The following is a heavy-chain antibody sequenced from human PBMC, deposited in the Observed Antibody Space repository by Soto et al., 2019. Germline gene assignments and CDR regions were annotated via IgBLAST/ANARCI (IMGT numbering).Heavy chain of an antibody. CDR2: IHRGGNT. CDR3: ARDVNS. V-gene: IGHV3-53*02. Sequence: EVQLVETGGGLVQPGGSLRLSCAASGFSVITNYMSWVRQAPGKGLEWVSIIHRGGNTYFADSVKGRFTISRDRSKNTLYLKMNSLRSEDTAMYFCARDVNSWGQGTMVTVAS. J-gene: IGHJ4*02. CDR1: GFSVITNY.